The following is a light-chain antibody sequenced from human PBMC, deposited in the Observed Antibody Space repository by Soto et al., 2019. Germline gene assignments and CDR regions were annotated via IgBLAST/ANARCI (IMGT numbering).Light chain of an antibody. Sequence: QSVLTQPRSVSGSPGQSVTISCTGSSSDVGVYNYVSWYQQYPGKAPKIMIYDVSKRPSGVPDRFSGSKSDNTASLTISRLQAEDEADYYCCSYAGSYTFVFGSGTKVTVL. J-gene: IGLJ1*01. CDR2: DVS. CDR3: CSYAGSYTFV. CDR1: SSDVGVYNY. V-gene: IGLV2-11*01.